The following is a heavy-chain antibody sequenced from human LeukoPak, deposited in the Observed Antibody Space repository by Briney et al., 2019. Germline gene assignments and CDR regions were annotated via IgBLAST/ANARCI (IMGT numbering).Heavy chain of an antibody. CDR2: IIPIFGTA. Sequence: SVKVSCKASGGTFSSYAISWVRQAPGQGLEWMGGIIPIFGTANYAQKFQGRVTITADESTSTAYMELSSLRSEDTAVYYCARASEEVVPAAIWGSNFDYWGQGTLVTVSS. V-gene: IGHV1-69*13. CDR1: GGTFSSYA. CDR3: ARASEEVVPAAIWGSNFDY. D-gene: IGHD2-2*01. J-gene: IGHJ4*02.